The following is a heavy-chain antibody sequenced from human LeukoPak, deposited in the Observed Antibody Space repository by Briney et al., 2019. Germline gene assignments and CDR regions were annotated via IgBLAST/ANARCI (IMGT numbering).Heavy chain of an antibody. J-gene: IGHJ3*02. D-gene: IGHD6-13*01. CDR1: GGSFSGYY. V-gene: IGHV4-34*01. CDR3: ARDLYYAEAAVNAFDI. Sequence: SETLSLTCAVYGGSFSGYYWSWIRQPPGKGLEWIGEINHSGSTNYNPSLKSRVTISVDTSKNQFSLKLSSVTAADTAVYYCARDLYYAEAAVNAFDIWGQGTMVTVSS. CDR2: INHSGST.